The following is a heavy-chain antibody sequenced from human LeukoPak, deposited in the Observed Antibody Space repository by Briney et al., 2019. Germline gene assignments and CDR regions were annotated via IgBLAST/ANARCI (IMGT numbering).Heavy chain of an antibody. V-gene: IGHV1-69*06. D-gene: IGHD3-16*01. CDR1: GYTFTGYY. CDR2: IIPIFGTA. J-gene: IGHJ4*02. CDR3: AGDNDSRDPPHFDY. Sequence: SVKVSCKASGYTFTGYYIHWVRQAPGQGLEWMGGIIPIFGTANYAQKFRGRVTITADKSTRTAYMELSSLRSEDTAVYYCAGDNDSRDPPHFDYWGQGTLVTVSS.